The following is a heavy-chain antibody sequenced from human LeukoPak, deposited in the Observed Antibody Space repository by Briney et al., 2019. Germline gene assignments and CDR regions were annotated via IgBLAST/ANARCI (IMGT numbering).Heavy chain of an antibody. J-gene: IGHJ4*02. V-gene: IGHV3-21*01. Sequence: ETLSLTCAVYGGSFSDYYWSWVRQAPGKGLEWVSSISSSSSYIYYADSVKGRFTISRDNAKNSLYLQMNSLRAEDTAVYYCARDGNYFDYWGQGTLVTVSS. CDR1: GGSFSDYY. CDR3: ARDGNYFDY. CDR2: ISSSSSYI.